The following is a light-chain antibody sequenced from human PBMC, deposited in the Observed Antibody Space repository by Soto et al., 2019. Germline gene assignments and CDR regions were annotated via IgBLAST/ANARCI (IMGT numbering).Light chain of an antibody. CDR2: SNN. CDR1: SSNIGSNT. J-gene: IGLJ1*01. V-gene: IGLV1-44*01. CDR3: AAWDDSLNGPV. Sequence: QSALTQPPSASGTPGQRVTISCSGSSSNIGSNTVNWYQQLPGTAPKLLIYSNNQRPSGVPYRFSGSKSGTSASLAISGLQSEDEADYYCAAWDDSLNGPVFGTGTKVTVL.